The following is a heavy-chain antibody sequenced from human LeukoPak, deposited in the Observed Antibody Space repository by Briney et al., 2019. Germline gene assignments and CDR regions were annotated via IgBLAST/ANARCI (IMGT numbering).Heavy chain of an antibody. Sequence: GGSLRLSCAASGLILNNYVMTWVRQTPGKGLEGVSGIRDDGATTFYAESVKGRFTISRDNSKNTLYLQMNILTAEDAGIYFCAKRVHSSSWYAAFDYWGQGTLVTVSS. V-gene: IGHV3-23*01. CDR3: AKRVHSSSWYAAFDY. J-gene: IGHJ4*02. CDR1: GLILNNYV. D-gene: IGHD6-13*01. CDR2: IRDDGATT.